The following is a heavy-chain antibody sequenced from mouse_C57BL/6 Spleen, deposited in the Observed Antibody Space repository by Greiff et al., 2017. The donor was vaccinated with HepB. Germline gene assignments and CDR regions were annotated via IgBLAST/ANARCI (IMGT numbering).Heavy chain of an antibody. V-gene: IGHV1-55*01. D-gene: IGHD1-1*01. Sequence: VQLQQPGAELVKPGASVKMSCKASGYTFTSYWITWVKQRPGQGLEWIGDIYPGSGSTNYNEKFKSKATLTVDTSSTTAYMQLSSLTSEDSAVYNCARDTTVVDWYFDVWGTETTVTVSS. CDR3: ARDTTVVDWYFDV. J-gene: IGHJ1*03. CDR1: GYTFTSYW. CDR2: IYPGSGST.